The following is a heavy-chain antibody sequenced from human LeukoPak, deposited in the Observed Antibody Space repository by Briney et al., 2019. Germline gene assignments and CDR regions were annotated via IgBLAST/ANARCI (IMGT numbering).Heavy chain of an antibody. V-gene: IGHV1-46*01. CDR2: INPSGGST. D-gene: IGHD1-26*01. CDR1: GYTFTSYY. CDR3: ARVFRWVVGATTSDNLGYYYGMDV. Sequence: GASVKVSCKASGYTFTSYYMHWVRQAPGQGLEWMGIINPSGGSTSYAQKFQGRVTMTRDTSTSTVYMELSSLRSEDTAVYYCARVFRWVVGATTSDNLGYYYGMDVWGQGTTVTVSS. J-gene: IGHJ6*02.